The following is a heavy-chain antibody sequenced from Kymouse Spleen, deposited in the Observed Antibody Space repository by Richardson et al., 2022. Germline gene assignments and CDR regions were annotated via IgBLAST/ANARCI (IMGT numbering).Heavy chain of an antibody. J-gene: IGHJ6*02. V-gene: IGHV1-2*04. Sequence: QVQLVQSGAEVKKPGASVKVSCKASGYTFTGYYMHWVRQAPGQGLEWMGWINPNSGGTNYAQKFQGWVTMTRDTSISTAYMELSRLRSDDTAVYYCARSFIAAAEDYYYGMDVWGQGTTVTVSS. CDR3: ARSFIAAAEDYYYGMDV. CDR1: GYTFTGYY. D-gene: IGHD6-13*01. CDR2: INPNSGGT.